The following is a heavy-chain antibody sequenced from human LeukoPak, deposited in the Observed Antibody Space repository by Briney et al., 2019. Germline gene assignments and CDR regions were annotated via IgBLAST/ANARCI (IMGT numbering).Heavy chain of an antibody. Sequence: ASVKVSCKASGYTFTSYYMHWVRQAPAQGLEWMGIINPSGGSTSYAQKFQGRVTMTRDMSTSTVYMELSSLRSEDTAVYYCARESITMIVVGTSFDYWGQGTLVTVSS. CDR3: ARESITMIVVGTSFDY. D-gene: IGHD3-22*01. CDR1: GYTFTSYY. V-gene: IGHV1-46*01. CDR2: INPSGGST. J-gene: IGHJ4*02.